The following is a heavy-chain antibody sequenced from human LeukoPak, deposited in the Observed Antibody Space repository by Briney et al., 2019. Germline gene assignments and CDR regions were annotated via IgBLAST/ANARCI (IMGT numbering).Heavy chain of an antibody. J-gene: IGHJ4*02. Sequence: GGSLRLSCAASGFTFSSYAMSWVRQAPGKGLEWVSGISGSDGSTNYADSVKGRFTISRDNSKNTLYLQMTSLRAEDTAVYFCAKVHTSSRSHWGQGTLVTVSS. CDR1: GFTFSSYA. CDR2: ISGSDGST. V-gene: IGHV3-23*01. CDR3: AKVHTSSRSH. D-gene: IGHD2-2*01.